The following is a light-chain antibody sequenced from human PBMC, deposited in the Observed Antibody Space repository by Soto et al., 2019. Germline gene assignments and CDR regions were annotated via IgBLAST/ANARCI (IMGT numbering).Light chain of an antibody. Sequence: DIQLTQSPSFLSASAGDRVTITCRASQGISSYLAWYQQKPGKAPKLLIYAASTLQSGVPSRFSGSGSGTEFTLTISSLQPEDFATYYCQQLNSYPRTFGPGTKVDIK. V-gene: IGKV1-9*01. CDR1: QGISSY. CDR3: QQLNSYPRT. CDR2: AAS. J-gene: IGKJ3*01.